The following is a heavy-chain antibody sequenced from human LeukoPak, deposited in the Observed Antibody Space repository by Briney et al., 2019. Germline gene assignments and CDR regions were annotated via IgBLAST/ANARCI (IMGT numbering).Heavy chain of an antibody. CDR3: ARDHSGGWSGAFDI. CDR2: IYHSGST. Sequence: SETLSLTCTVSSGSISTSNYYWGWVRQPPGKALEWIGSIYHSGSTYYNPSLKSRVTISVDTSKNQFSLKLSSVTAADTAVYYCARDHSGGWSGAFDIWGQGTMVTVSS. D-gene: IGHD6-19*01. CDR1: SGSISTSNYY. V-gene: IGHV4-39*07. J-gene: IGHJ3*02.